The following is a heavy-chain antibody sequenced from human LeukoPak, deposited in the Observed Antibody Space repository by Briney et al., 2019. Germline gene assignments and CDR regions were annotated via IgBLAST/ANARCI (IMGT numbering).Heavy chain of an antibody. CDR2: TYYSGST. D-gene: IGHD3-10*01. Sequence: SETLSLTCTVSGGSISSYYWSWIRQPPGKGLEWIGYTYYSGSTNYNPSLKSRVTISVDTSKNQFSLKLSSVTAADTAVYYCARGRHFYYGSGTYLDYWGQGTLATVSS. CDR3: ARGRHFYYGSGTYLDY. J-gene: IGHJ4*02. V-gene: IGHV4-59*01. CDR1: GGSISSYY.